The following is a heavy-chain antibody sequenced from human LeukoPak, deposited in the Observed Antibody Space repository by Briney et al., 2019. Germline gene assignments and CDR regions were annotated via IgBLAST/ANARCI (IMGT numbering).Heavy chain of an antibody. Sequence: SETLSLTCTVSGGSISSSSYYWSWIRQSPGKGLEWIGYIYYTETSYNPSLKSRVTISADTSKNQFSLKLYSVTAADTAVYYCARVRYSDSSVLTRKRSYYFDYWGQGTLVTVSS. J-gene: IGHJ4*02. CDR2: IYYTET. V-gene: IGHV4-61*05. CDR1: GGSISSSSYY. D-gene: IGHD3-22*01. CDR3: ARVRYSDSSVLTRKRSYYFDY.